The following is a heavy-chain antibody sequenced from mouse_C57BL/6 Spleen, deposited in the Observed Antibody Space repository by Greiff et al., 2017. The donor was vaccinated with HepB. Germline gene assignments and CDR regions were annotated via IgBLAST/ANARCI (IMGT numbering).Heavy chain of an antibody. V-gene: IGHV1-81*01. CDR2: IYPRSGNT. D-gene: IGHD1-1*01. CDR1: GYTFTSYG. CDR3: ARREITTVVAHFDY. J-gene: IGHJ2*01. Sequence: QVQLKESGAELARPGASVKLSCKASGYTFTSYGISWVKQRTGQGLEWIGEIYPRSGNTYYNEKFKGKATLTADKSSSTAYMELRSLTSEDSAVYFCARREITTVVAHFDYWGQGTTLTVSS.